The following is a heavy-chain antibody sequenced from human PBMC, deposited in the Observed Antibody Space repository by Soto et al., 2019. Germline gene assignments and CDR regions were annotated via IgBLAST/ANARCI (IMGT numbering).Heavy chain of an antibody. Sequence: GGSLRLSCAASGFTFSSYAMSWVRQAPGKGLEWVSAISGSGGSTYYADSVKGRFTISRDNSKNTLYLQMNSLRAEDTAVYYCAKDIETLIKYYDFWSGQFDYWGQGTLVTVSS. CDR3: AKDIETLIKYYDFWSGQFDY. V-gene: IGHV3-23*01. D-gene: IGHD3-3*01. J-gene: IGHJ4*02. CDR2: ISGSGGST. CDR1: GFTFSSYA.